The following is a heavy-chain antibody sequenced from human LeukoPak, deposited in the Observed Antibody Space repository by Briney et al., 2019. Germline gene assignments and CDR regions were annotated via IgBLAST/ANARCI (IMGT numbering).Heavy chain of an antibody. CDR3: ARDLGDNGDYILDY. V-gene: IGHV3-21*01. D-gene: IGHD4-17*01. Sequence: GGSLRLSCAASGFTFSSYSMIWARQAPGKGLEWVSSISSSSSYIYYADSVKGRFTISRDNAKNSLYLQMNSLRAEDTAVYYCARDLGDNGDYILDYWGQGTLVTVSS. CDR2: ISSSSSYI. J-gene: IGHJ4*02. CDR1: GFTFSSYS.